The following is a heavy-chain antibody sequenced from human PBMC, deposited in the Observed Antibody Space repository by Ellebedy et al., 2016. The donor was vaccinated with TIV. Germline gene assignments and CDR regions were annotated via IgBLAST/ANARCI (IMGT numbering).Heavy chain of an antibody. CDR3: AKPLYGGQTFNP. CDR2: ISGSGGST. D-gene: IGHD4-23*01. V-gene: IGHV3-23*01. J-gene: IGHJ5*02. CDR1: GFTFSSYA. Sequence: GESLKISCAASGFTFSSYAMSWVRQAPGKGLEWVSAISGSGGSTYYADSVKGRFTISRDNSKNTLYLQMNSLRAEDTAVYYCAKPLYGGQTFNPWGQGTLVTVSS.